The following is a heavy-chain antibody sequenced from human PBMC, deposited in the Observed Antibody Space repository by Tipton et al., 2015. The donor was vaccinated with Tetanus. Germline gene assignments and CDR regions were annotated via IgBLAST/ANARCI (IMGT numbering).Heavy chain of an antibody. V-gene: IGHV4-34*01. CDR1: GGSFSGYY. J-gene: IGHJ4*02. D-gene: IGHD3-3*01. CDR2: TSDSGYT. Sequence: TLSLTCAVYGGSFSGYYWSWIRQPPGQGLEWIGETSDSGYTNYNPSLKSRVTISVDKSKDQFSLKLDSVTAADTAVYFCARSNILRFLDCWGQGTLVTVSS. CDR3: ARSNILRFLDC.